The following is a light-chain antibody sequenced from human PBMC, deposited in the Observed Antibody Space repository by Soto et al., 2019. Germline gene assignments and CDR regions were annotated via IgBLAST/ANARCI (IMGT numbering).Light chain of an antibody. Sequence: AIQMTQSPSSLSASVEDRVTITCRASQGIRNDLGWYQQKRGKAAKLLIYAASTLQTGVPSRFSGSGSGTDFTPTISSLQPEDAATYYCLQHYNSLPTFGPRTMVKIK. CDR3: LQHYNSLPT. V-gene: IGKV1-6*01. CDR2: AAS. CDR1: QGIRND. J-gene: IGKJ1*01.